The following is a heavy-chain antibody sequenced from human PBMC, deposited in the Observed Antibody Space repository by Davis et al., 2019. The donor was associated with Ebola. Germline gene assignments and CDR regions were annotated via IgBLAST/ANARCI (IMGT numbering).Heavy chain of an antibody. V-gene: IGHV1-69*06. CDR3: ARAPHYYYYGMDV. J-gene: IGHJ6*02. CDR2: IIPIFGTA. CDR1: GGTFSSYA. Sequence: SVTVSCKASGGTFSSYAISWVRQAPGQGLEWMGGIIPIFGTANYAQKFQGRVTITADKSTSTAYMELSSLRSEDTAVYYCARAPHYYYYGMDVWGQGTTVTVSS.